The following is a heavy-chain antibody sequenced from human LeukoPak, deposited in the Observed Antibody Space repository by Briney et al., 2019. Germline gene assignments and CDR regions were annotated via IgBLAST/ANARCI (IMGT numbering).Heavy chain of an antibody. Sequence: SETLSLTCTVSGGSTSSSNYYWGWIRQPPGKGLEWIGGIHYPGNTYYNPSLKSRVTISVDTSKNQFSLKLSSVTAADTAVYYCARLGAGPTYYDFWSGYSSFYFDYWGQGTLVTVSS. CDR3: ARLGAGPTYYDFWSGYSSFYFDY. CDR2: IHYPGNT. D-gene: IGHD3-3*01. J-gene: IGHJ4*02. CDR1: GGSTSSSNYY. V-gene: IGHV4-39*01.